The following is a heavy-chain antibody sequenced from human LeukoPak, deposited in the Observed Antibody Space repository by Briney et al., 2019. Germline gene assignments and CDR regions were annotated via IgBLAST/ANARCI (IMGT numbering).Heavy chain of an antibody. Sequence: GGSLRLSCAASGFTFSSYSMNWVRQAPGKGLEWVSSISSSSSYIYYADSVKGRFTISRDNAKNSLYLQMNSLRAEDTAVYYCANSYYYDSSGYIPLDYWGQGTLVTVSS. CDR3: ANSYYYDSSGYIPLDY. D-gene: IGHD3-22*01. J-gene: IGHJ4*02. CDR2: ISSSSSYI. V-gene: IGHV3-21*04. CDR1: GFTFSSYS.